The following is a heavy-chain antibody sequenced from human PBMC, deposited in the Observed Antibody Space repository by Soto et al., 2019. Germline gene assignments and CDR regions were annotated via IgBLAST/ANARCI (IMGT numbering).Heavy chain of an antibody. CDR2: INRNGGST. CDR1: GFTLDDYG. V-gene: IGHV3-20*04. D-gene: IGHD4-17*01. Sequence: VQLVESWGGAVLHGGSLSLSGEDSGFTLDDYGMSCVRQAPRKGLEWVSGINRNGGSTDYAHYVKGRFTISRDNAKNSLYLQMNSLRAEDTALYYCARDQPHGDYWGGFDPWGQGTLVTVSS. CDR3: ARDQPHGDYWGGFDP. J-gene: IGHJ5*02.